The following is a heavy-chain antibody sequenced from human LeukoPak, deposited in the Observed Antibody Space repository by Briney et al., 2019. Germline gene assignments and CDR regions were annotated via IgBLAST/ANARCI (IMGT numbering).Heavy chain of an antibody. J-gene: IGHJ4*02. CDR2: IYTSGST. D-gene: IGHD3-16*02. V-gene: IGHV4-4*07. CDR3: ARVGYDYVWGSYPLDY. CDR1: GGSISSYY. Sequence: KPSETLSLTCTVSGGSISSYYWSWIRQPAGKGLEWIGRIYTSGSTIYNPSLKSRVTISVDTSKNQFSLKLSSVTAADTAVYYCARVGYDYVWGSYPLDYWGQGTLVTVSS.